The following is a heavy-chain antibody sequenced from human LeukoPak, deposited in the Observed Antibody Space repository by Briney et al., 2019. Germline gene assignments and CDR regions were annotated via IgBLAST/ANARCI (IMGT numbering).Heavy chain of an antibody. CDR2: ISGDSTYI. J-gene: IGHJ3*01. D-gene: IGHD3-10*01. CDR1: GFTFSSFP. CDR3: ARRATDASFSFFDV. V-gene: IGHV3-21*06. Sequence: GGSLRLSCAASGFTFSSFPMHWVRQIPGERPEWVSSISGDSTYIYYADSVKGRFTISRDNTNNSLFLQMNSLRAEDTATYFCARRATDASFSFFDVWGQGTMVTVSS.